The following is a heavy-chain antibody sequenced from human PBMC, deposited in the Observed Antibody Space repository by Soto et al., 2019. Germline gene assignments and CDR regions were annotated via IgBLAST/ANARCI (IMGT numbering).Heavy chain of an antibody. CDR2: IYTSGST. Sequence: SETLSLTCTVSGGSISSYYWSWIRQPAGKGLKWIGRIYTSGSTTYNPPLKSRVTMSVDTSKNQFSLKLSSVTAADTAVYYCARVRDYGDYAYYFDYWGQGTLVTVSS. CDR1: GGSISSYY. V-gene: IGHV4-4*07. J-gene: IGHJ4*02. D-gene: IGHD4-17*01. CDR3: ARVRDYGDYAYYFDY.